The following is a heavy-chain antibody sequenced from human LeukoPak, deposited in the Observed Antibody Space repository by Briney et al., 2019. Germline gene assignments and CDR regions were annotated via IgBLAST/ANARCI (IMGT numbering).Heavy chain of an antibody. D-gene: IGHD2-2*01. V-gene: IGHV1-69*05. CDR1: GGTFSSYA. CDR3: ARDVGVVVPAAMRGYNWFDP. Sequence: SVKVSCKASGGTFSSYAISWVRQAPGQGLEWMGGIIPIFGTANYARKFQGRVTITTDESTSTAYMELSSLRSEDTAVYYCARDVGVVVPAAMRGYNWFDPSGQGTLVTVSS. CDR2: IIPIFGTA. J-gene: IGHJ5*02.